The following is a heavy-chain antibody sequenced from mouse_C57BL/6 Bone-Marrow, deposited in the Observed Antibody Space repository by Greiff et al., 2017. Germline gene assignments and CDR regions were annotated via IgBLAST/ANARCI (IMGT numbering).Heavy chain of an antibody. V-gene: IGHV10-3*01. D-gene: IGHD1-1*01. Sequence: GGGLVQPKGSLKLSCAASGFTFNTYAMHWVRQAPGKGLEWVARIRSKSSNYATYYADSVKDRFTISRDDSQSMLYLQMNNLKTEDTAMYYCVKGDGTPYYYAMDYWGQGTSVTVSS. CDR1: GFTFNTYA. CDR3: VKGDGTPYYYAMDY. J-gene: IGHJ4*01. CDR2: IRSKSSNYAT.